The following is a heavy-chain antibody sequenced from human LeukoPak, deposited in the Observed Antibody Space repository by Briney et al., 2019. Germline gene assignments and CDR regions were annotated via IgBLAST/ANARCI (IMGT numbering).Heavy chain of an antibody. CDR2: IDWDDDK. CDR3: ARKLYGSGSSNAFDI. V-gene: IGHV2-70*11. Sequence: VSGPTLVNPTQTLTLTCTFSGFSLSTGEMSVSWVRQPPGKALEWLARIDWDDDKYYSTSLKTRLTIAKDTSKNQVVLTMTNMDPVDTATYYCARKLYGSGSSNAFDIWGQGTMVTVSS. J-gene: IGHJ3*02. D-gene: IGHD3-10*01. CDR1: GFSLSTGEMS.